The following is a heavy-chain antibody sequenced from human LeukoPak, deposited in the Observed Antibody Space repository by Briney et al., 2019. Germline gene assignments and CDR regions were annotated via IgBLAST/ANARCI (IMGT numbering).Heavy chain of an antibody. V-gene: IGHV3-48*01. J-gene: IGHJ4*02. CDR1: GFTFSSYN. Sequence: PGGSLRLSCAASGFTFSSYNMNWVRQAPGKGLEWVSHITGSGKTINYADSVKGRFTISRDNAKNSLYLQMNSLRAEDTAFYYCARPTGSGSYDYWGQGILVIVSS. D-gene: IGHD3-10*01. CDR2: ITGSGKTI. CDR3: ARPTGSGSYDY.